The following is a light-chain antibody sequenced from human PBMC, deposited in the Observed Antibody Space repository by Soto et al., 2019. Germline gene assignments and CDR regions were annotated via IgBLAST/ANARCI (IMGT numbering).Light chain of an antibody. CDR2: DAS. J-gene: IGKJ1*01. Sequence: IDFTQSPSSLSASLGDRVTITCRASHTIGTYVNWYRQKSGAAPELLIYDASTLQSGVPSRFSGGASGTDFTLTISSLQLDDFATYYCQQSYNTPLTFGQGTKVDIK. CDR3: QQSYNTPLT. CDR1: HTIGTY. V-gene: IGKV1-39*01.